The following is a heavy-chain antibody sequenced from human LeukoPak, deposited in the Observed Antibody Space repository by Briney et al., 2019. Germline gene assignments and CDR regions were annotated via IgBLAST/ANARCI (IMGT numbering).Heavy chain of an antibody. V-gene: IGHV1-69*05. CDR1: GGTFSKYG. CDR3: ARWEGDPQYFDS. D-gene: IGHD1-26*01. CDR2: IIPLFETA. Sequence: PMASVKVSCKVSGGTFSKYGVAWVRQAPGQGLEWMGGIIPLFETANYAQKFEDRVTLTTDESTSTVYMELSSLKSEDTAVYYCARWEGDPQYFDSWGQGTLVTVSS. J-gene: IGHJ4*02.